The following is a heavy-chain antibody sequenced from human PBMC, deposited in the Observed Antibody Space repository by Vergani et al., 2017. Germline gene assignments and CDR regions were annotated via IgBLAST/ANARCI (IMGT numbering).Heavy chain of an antibody. CDR2: INPNSGGT. V-gene: IGHV1-2*02. D-gene: IGHD3-22*01. CDR1: GYTFTGYY. CDR3: AKTPLSYYYDSSGYYYFDY. Sequence: QVQLVQSGAEVKKPGASVKVSCKASGYTFTGYYMHWVRQAPGQGLEWMGWINPNSGGTNYAQKFQGRVTMTRDTSISTAYMERSRLRSDDTAVYYCAKTPLSYYYDSSGYYYFDYWGQGTLVTVSS. J-gene: IGHJ4*02.